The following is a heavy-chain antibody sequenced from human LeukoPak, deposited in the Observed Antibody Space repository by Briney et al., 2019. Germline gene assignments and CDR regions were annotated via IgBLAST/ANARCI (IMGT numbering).Heavy chain of an antibody. J-gene: IGHJ5*02. CDR2: INPNSGGT. V-gene: IGHV1-2*06. D-gene: IGHD2-2*01. CDR1: GYTFTGYY. Sequence: ASVKVPCKASGYTFTGYYMHWVRQAPGQGLEWMGRINPNSGGTNYAQKFQGRVTMTRDTSISTAYMELSRLRSDDTAVYYCARELGYCSSTSCRPFDPWGQGTLVTVSS. CDR3: ARELGYCSSTSCRPFDP.